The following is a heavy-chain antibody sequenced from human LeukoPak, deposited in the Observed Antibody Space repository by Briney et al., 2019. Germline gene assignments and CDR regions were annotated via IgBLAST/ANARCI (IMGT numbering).Heavy chain of an antibody. D-gene: IGHD6-19*01. CDR2: ITAYNGTT. CDR3: ARVNTAIAVAETDIDY. Sequence: ASVKVPCKASGYTFPSYGINWVRQAPGQGLEWMGWITAYNGTTNYAQKFQGRVTMTTDTSTSTAYMELRSLRFDDTAVYFCARVNTAIAVAETDIDYWGQGTLVTVSS. J-gene: IGHJ4*02. CDR1: GYTFPSYG. V-gene: IGHV1-18*01.